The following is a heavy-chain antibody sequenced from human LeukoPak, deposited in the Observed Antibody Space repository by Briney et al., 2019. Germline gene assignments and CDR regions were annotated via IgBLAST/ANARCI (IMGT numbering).Heavy chain of an antibody. V-gene: IGHV4-61*02. J-gene: IGHJ6*03. CDR1: GGSISSGSYY. D-gene: IGHD3-3*02. CDR2: IYSTGST. Sequence: SETLSLTCTVSGGSISSGSYYWSWIRQPAGKGLEWIGRIYSTGSTNYNPSLKSRVTISVDTSKNQFSLKLSSVTAADTAVYYCARGHSNYYYYMDVWGKGTTVTISS. CDR3: ARGHSNYYYYMDV.